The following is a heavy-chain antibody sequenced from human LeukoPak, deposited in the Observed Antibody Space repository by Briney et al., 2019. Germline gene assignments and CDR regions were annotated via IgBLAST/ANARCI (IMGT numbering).Heavy chain of an antibody. CDR3: ARDHSSSWGYYYYGMDV. D-gene: IGHD6-13*01. CDR1: GGSISSYY. J-gene: IGHJ6*02. Sequence: KPSETLSLTCTVSGGSISSYYWSWIRQPPGKGLEWIGYIYYIVSTNYNPSLKSRVTISVDTSKNQFSLELSSVTAADTAVYYCARDHSSSWGYYYYGMDVWGQGTTVTVSS. V-gene: IGHV4-59*01. CDR2: IYYIVST.